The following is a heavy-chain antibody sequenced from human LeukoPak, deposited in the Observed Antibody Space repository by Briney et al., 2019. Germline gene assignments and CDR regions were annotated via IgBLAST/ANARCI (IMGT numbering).Heavy chain of an antibody. Sequence: LSLTCAVYGGSFSGYYWSWIRQAPGKGLEWVSYISSSGSTIYYADSVKGRFTISRDNAKNSLYLQMNSLRAEDTAVYYCARNPYRDIVVVPAASMDVWGKGTTVTVSS. CDR1: GGSFSGYY. CDR2: ISSSGSTI. D-gene: IGHD2-2*01. J-gene: IGHJ6*03. V-gene: IGHV3-11*01. CDR3: ARNPYRDIVVVPAASMDV.